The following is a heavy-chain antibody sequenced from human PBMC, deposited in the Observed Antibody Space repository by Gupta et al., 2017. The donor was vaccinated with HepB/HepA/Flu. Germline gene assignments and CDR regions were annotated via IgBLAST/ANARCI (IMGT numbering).Heavy chain of an antibody. V-gene: IGHV1-8*01. Sequence: QAQLVQSGAEVRKPGASVKVSCKASGYTFTTYEVTWLRQATGQALEWMGWVSAKSGNTGYAQHLQGRVTMTRTTSIGTAYMELSSLTSEDTAVYYWTGGTKLQEARGKFAFDVWGQGTKGTVSS. CDR2: VSAKSGNT. J-gene: IGHJ3*01. CDR1: GYTFTTYE. D-gene: IGHD5-24*01. CDR3: TGGTKLQEARGKFAFDV.